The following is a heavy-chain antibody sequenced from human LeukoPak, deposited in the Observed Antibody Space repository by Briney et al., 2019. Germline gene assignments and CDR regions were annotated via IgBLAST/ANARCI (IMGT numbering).Heavy chain of an antibody. Sequence: ASVKVSCKASGGTFSSYAISWVRQAPGQGLEWMGGIIPIFGTANYAQKFQGRVTITVDESTSTAYMELSSLRSEDTAVYYCATALRITIFGVVTGSVDYWGQGTLVTVSS. CDR3: ATALRITIFGVVTGSVDY. D-gene: IGHD3-3*01. J-gene: IGHJ4*02. CDR2: IIPIFGTA. V-gene: IGHV1-69*01. CDR1: GGTFSSYA.